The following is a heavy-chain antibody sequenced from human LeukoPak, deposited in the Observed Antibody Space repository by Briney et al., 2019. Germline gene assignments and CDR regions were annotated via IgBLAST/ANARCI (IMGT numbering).Heavy chain of an antibody. V-gene: IGHV3-48*01. CDR2: ISSSSSII. D-gene: IGHD3-10*01. J-gene: IGHJ4*02. CDR3: ASLMVRGVIIRRDY. Sequence: GGSLRLSCAASGFTFSTYSMNWVRQAPGKGLEWASYISSSSSIIYYADSVKGRFTISRDNAKNSLHLQMNSLRAEDTAVYYCASLMVRGVIIRRDYWGQGTLVTVSS. CDR1: GFTFSTYS.